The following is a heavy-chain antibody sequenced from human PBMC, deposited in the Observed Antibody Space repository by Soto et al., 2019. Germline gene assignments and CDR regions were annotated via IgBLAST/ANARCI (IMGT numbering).Heavy chain of an antibody. D-gene: IGHD3-22*01. CDR1: GFTFSSYS. V-gene: IGHV3-21*01. Sequence: PGGSLRLSCAASGFTFSSYSMNWVRQAPGKGLEWVSSISSSSSYIYYADSVKGRFTISRDNAKNSLYLQMNSLRAEDTAVYYCARENYYDSSGYSNWFDPWGQGTLVTVSS. J-gene: IGHJ5*02. CDR3: ARENYYDSSGYSNWFDP. CDR2: ISSSSSYI.